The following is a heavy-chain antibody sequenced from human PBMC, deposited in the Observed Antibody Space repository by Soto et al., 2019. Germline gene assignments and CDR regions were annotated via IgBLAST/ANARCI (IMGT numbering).Heavy chain of an antibody. J-gene: IGHJ4*01. V-gene: IGHV5-51*01. CDR3: ARRPLRVSITGTFFDY. CDR2: IYPGDSDT. D-gene: IGHD1-20*01. CDR1: GYSFTSYW. Sequence: PGESLKISCKGSGYSFTSYWIGWVRQMPGKGLEWVGIIYPGDSDTRYSPSFQGQVTISADKSINTAYLQWSSLKASDTAMYYCARRPLRVSITGTFFDYWGQGTSVTASS.